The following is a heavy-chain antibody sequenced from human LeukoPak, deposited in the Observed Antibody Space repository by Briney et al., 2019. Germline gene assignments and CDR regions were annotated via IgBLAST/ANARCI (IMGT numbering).Heavy chain of an antibody. CDR2: IWYDGSNK. CDR1: GFTFSSYG. V-gene: IGHV3-33*01. J-gene: IGHJ4*02. CDR3: ATDRGAYCGGDCSHFDY. D-gene: IGHD2-21*02. Sequence: PGRSLRLSCAASGFTFSSYGMHWVRQAPGKGLEWVAFIWYDGSNKYYADSVKGRFTISRDNSKNTLYLQMNSLRAEDTALYYCATDRGAYCGGDCSHFDYWGQGTLVTVSS.